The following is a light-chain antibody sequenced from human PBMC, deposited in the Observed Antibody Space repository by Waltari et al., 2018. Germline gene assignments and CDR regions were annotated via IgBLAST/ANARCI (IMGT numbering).Light chain of an antibody. CDR1: QSVSRT. J-gene: IGKJ1*01. CDR2: GAS. Sequence: EIVLTQSPGTVSLSPGERVTLSCSASQSVSRTLAWYQQKPGQAPMLLMYGASIRASGIPDRFSGSGSGTDFSLTISRLEPEDFAVYYCQHYVRLPVTFGQGTKVENK. V-gene: IGKV3-20*01. CDR3: QHYVRLPVT.